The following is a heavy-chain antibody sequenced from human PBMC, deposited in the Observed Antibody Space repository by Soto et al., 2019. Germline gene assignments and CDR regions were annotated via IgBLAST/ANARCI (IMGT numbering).Heavy chain of an antibody. CDR1: GFTFSSYG. Sequence: QVQLVESGGGVVQPGRSLRLSCAASGFTFSSYGMHWVRQAPGKGLEWVAVISYDGSNKYYADSVKGRFTISRDNSKNTLYLQMNSLRAEDTAVYYCANLVPAASDYWGQGTLVTVSS. J-gene: IGHJ4*02. CDR2: ISYDGSNK. D-gene: IGHD2-2*01. CDR3: ANLVPAASDY. V-gene: IGHV3-30*18.